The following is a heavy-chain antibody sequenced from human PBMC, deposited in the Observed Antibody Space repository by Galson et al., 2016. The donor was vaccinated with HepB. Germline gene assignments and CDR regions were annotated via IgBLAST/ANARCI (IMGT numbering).Heavy chain of an antibody. CDR1: GDSISRSGYY. CDR2: TYYNGNT. J-gene: IGHJ4*02. D-gene: IGHD3-22*01. CDR3: ARDRYYYDSSGYYYYFDS. V-gene: IGHV4-31*03. Sequence: TLSLTCTVSGDSISRSGYYWSWIRQHPEKGLEWIGYTYYNGNTYYNPSLKSRVSISVDTSKSQFSLRLSSVTAADTAVYYCARDRYYYDSSGYYYYFDSWGQGTLVTVSS.